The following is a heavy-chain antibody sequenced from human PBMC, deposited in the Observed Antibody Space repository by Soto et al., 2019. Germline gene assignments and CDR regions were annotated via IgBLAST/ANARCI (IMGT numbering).Heavy chain of an antibody. CDR3: ARDLGSAYYYDSSGYPTWFDP. D-gene: IGHD3-22*01. Sequence: GASVKVSCKASGYTFTSYYMHWVRQAPGQGLEWMGIINPSGGSTSYAQKFQGRVTMTRDTSTSTVYMELSSLRSEDTAVYYCARDLGSAYYYDSSGYPTWFDPWGQGTLVTVSS. V-gene: IGHV1-46*01. J-gene: IGHJ5*02. CDR2: INPSGGST. CDR1: GYTFTSYY.